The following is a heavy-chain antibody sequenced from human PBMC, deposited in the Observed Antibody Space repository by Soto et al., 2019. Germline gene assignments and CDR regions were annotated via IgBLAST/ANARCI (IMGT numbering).Heavy chain of an antibody. CDR3: ARVVPGAEAWFGP. V-gene: IGHV1-18*01. CDR1: GYTFSNYG. J-gene: IGHJ5*02. Sequence: QVQLVQSGGEVKRPGASVKVCCKTSGYTFSNYGITWVRQPPGQPLEWLGWISLYSDGTNYAQKFQGRVSMTTDTATTTAYMELRGLRSDDTAVYYCARVVPGAEAWFGPWGQGTLVTVAS. CDR2: ISLYSDGT. D-gene: IGHD2-2*01.